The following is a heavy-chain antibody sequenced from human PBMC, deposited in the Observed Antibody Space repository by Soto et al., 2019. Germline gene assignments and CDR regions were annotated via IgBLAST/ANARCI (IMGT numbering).Heavy chain of an antibody. CDR3: AKNGLSSSPSAIDS. D-gene: IGHD6-6*01. Sequence: SETLSLTCAVSGASISSTDCWSFVRQPPGKGLEWLGEIYHSGSTYYNPSLKSRVTISVDNSKNTLFLQMNSLRAEDTAVYYCAKNGLSSSPSAIDSWGQGTLVTVSS. CDR2: IYHSGST. J-gene: IGHJ4*02. CDR1: GASISSTDC. V-gene: IGHV4-4*02.